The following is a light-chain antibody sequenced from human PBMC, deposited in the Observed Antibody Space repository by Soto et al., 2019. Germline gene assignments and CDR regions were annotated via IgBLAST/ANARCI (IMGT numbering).Light chain of an antibody. CDR2: KAS. Sequence: DLQMTQSPSTLSASVGDRVTITCRASQSISSWLAWYQQKPGKAPNLLIYKASSLESGVPSRFSGSGSGTEFTLTISSLQPDDFATYYCQQYHSSPVTFGGGTKVEIK. J-gene: IGKJ4*01. V-gene: IGKV1-5*03. CDR3: QQYHSSPVT. CDR1: QSISSW.